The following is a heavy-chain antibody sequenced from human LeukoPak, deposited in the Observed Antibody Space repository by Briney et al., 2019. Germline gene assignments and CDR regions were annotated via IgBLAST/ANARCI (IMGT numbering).Heavy chain of an antibody. D-gene: IGHD5-12*01. CDR2: IYSSGST. Sequence: SETLSLTCTVSGYSISSGYYWGWIRQPPGKGLEWIGYIYSSGSTNYNPSLKSRVTISVDTSKNQFSLKLSSVTAADTAVYYCARVGGYGGATDYWGQGTLVTVSS. CDR3: ARVGGYGGATDY. CDR1: GYSISSGYY. J-gene: IGHJ4*02. V-gene: IGHV4-61*01.